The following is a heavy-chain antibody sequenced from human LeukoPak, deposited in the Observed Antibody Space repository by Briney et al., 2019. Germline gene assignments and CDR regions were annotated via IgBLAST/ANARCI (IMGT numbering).Heavy chain of an antibody. CDR1: GFTFRSYS. D-gene: IGHD3-10*01. Sequence: GGSVRLSCAASGFTFRSYSMSWVRQAPGKGLEWVSCITGYGGNTNYADFVQGRFTISRDNSNNTLYLQMNSLRPEDTAVYYCAKFGGYFDVWGQGTLVTVSS. J-gene: IGHJ4*02. CDR2: ITGYGGNT. CDR3: AKFGGYFDV. V-gene: IGHV3-23*01.